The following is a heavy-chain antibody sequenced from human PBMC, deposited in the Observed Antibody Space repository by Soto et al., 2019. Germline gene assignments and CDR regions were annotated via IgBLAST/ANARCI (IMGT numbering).Heavy chain of an antibody. Sequence: QITLKESGPTLVKPTQTLTLTCTFSGFSLTTSGVGVGWIRQPPGKALEWLALIYWDDDNRYSPSLKSRLTLTXDPXKNQVVLTMTIMDPADTATYFCAHRTTTVTWWFDPWGQGTLVTVSS. CDR1: GFSLTTSGVG. CDR3: AHRTTTVTWWFDP. CDR2: IYWDDDN. V-gene: IGHV2-5*02. J-gene: IGHJ5*02. D-gene: IGHD4-17*01.